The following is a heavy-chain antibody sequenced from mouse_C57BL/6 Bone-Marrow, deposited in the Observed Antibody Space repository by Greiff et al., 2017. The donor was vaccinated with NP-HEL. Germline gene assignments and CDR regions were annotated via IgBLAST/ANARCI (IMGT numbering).Heavy chain of an antibody. D-gene: IGHD2-2*01. V-gene: IGHV8-8*01. Sequence: QVTLQVSGPGILHPSPSLRLSCSFSGFSLRPFGLGFFCLRHPSWLCLVWLAHIWWVDDMYYNPALKSRLTISKDTSKNQVFLKIANVDTADTATYYCARIGYYGYYYFDYWGQGTTLTVSS. CDR3: ARIGYYGYYYFDY. J-gene: IGHJ2*01. CDR1: GFSLRPFGLG. CDR2: IWWVDDM.